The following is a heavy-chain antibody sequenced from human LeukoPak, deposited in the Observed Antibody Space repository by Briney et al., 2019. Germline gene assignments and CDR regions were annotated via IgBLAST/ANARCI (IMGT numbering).Heavy chain of an antibody. CDR1: GGSISSSSYY. J-gene: IGHJ5*02. V-gene: IGHV4-39*01. CDR3: ARHVVGTPQFDP. Sequence: SETLSLTCTVSGGSISSSSYYWGWIRQPPGKGLEWIGSIYYSGSTYYNPSLKSRVTISVDTSKNQFSLKLSSVTAADTAVYYCARHVVGTPQFDPWGQGTLVTVSS. CDR2: IYYSGST.